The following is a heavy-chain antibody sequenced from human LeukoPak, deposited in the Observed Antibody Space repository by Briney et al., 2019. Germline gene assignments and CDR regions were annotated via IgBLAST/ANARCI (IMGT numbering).Heavy chain of an antibody. J-gene: IGHJ4*02. CDR3: AKGPERRGFCSGSACYSDC. CDR1: GLTFSGYV. CDR2: ISANGGRT. Sequence: PGGSLRLSCAASGLTFSGYVMSWARQAPGNGLEWVAAISANGGRTYYTESVKGHFTISRDNSKNTLSLQMNSLRADDTAVYYCAKGPERRGFCSGSACYSDCWGQGTLVTVSS. V-gene: IGHV3-23*01. D-gene: IGHD2-8*02.